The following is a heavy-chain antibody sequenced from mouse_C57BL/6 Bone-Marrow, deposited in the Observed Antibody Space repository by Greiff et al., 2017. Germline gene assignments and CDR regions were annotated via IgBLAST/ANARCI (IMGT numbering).Heavy chain of an antibody. CDR3: ANSNYDYAMDY. V-gene: IGHV1-67*01. J-gene: IGHJ4*01. Sequence: VNVVESGPELVRPGVSVKISCKGSGYTFTDYAMHWVKQSHAKSLEWIGVISTYYGDASYNQKFKDKATMTVDKSSSTAYMELARLTSEDSAVYYFANSNYDYAMDYWGQGTSVTVSS. CDR1: GYTFTDYA. CDR2: ISTYYGDA. D-gene: IGHD2-5*01.